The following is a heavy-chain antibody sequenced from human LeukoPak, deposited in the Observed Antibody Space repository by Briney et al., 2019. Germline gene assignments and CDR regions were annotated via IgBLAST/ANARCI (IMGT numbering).Heavy chain of an antibody. CDR2: ISYDGSNK. D-gene: IGHD1-20*01. CDR1: GFTFSSYA. Sequence: GGSLRLSCAASGFTFSSYAMHWVRQAPGKGLEWVAVISYDGSNKYYADSVKGRFTISRDNSKNTLYLQMNSLRAEDTAVYYCARDGYNWNYADYWGQGTLVTVSS. V-gene: IGHV3-30-3*01. J-gene: IGHJ4*02. CDR3: ARDGYNWNYADY.